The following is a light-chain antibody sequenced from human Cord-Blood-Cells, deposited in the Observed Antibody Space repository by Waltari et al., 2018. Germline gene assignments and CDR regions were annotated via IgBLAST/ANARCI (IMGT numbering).Light chain of an antibody. J-gene: IGLJ1*01. CDR2: EGS. CDR3: CSYAGSSTYYV. CDR1: SSDVGSYNL. V-gene: IGLV2-23*01. Sequence: QSSLTQPASESGSPGQSITISCTGTSSDVGSYNLFSWYQQHPGKAPKLMIYEGSKRPSGVSNRFSGSKSGNTASLTISGLQAEDEADYYCCSYAGSSTYYVFGTGTKVTVL.